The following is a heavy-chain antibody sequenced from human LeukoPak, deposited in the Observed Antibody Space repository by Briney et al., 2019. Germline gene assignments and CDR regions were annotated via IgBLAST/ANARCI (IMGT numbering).Heavy chain of an antibody. D-gene: IGHD3-3*01. CDR1: GGSINSYY. V-gene: IGHV4-59*01. CDR3: ARGVRFFHYGMDV. Sequence: PSETLSLTCIVSGGSINSYYWSCIRQPPGKGLEWIGYIYYSGSTNYNPSLKSRVTISADTSKNQFSLKLSSVTAADTAVYYCARGVRFFHYGMDVWGTGTTVTVSS. J-gene: IGHJ6*04. CDR2: IYYSGST.